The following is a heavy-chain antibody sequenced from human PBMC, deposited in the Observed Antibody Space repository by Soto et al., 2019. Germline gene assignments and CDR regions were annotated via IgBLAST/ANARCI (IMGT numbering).Heavy chain of an antibody. CDR3: ARREVVIGPYYGMDV. J-gene: IGHJ6*04. V-gene: IGHV4-4*02. CDR2: TYHGEST. Sequence: SETLSLTCAVSGDSIRSSNWWSWVRQPPGKGLEWIGETYHGESTNYNPSLKSRVTISVDESNNHLSLKLSSATAADTAVYYCARREVVIGPYYGMDVWGKGTRVTVSS. CDR1: GDSIRSSNW. D-gene: IGHD3-22*01.